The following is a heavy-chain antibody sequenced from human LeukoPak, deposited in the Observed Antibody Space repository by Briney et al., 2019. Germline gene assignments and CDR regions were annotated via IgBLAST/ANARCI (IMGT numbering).Heavy chain of an antibody. V-gene: IGHV3-11*01. J-gene: IGHJ4*02. Sequence: GGSLRLSCAASGFTFSDYYMSWFRQAPGKWRERLSYISGDNGSIYYADSVRGRFTISRDNAKNSLYLQVNSLRGEDTAVYYCVRAYSRGYSDDFDYWGQGTLVTVSS. CDR1: GFTFSDYY. CDR3: VRAYSRGYSDDFDY. CDR2: ISGDNGSI. D-gene: IGHD6-25*01.